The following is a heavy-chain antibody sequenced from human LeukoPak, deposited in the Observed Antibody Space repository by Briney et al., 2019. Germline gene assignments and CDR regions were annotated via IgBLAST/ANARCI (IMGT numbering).Heavy chain of an antibody. Sequence: GRSLRPSCAASGFSFSSYGMHWVRQPPGKGLEWVAVLSYDGSEKYYADSVKGRFTISRDNSKNTLYLQMNSLRPEDTAVYYCAKVEYSSLYYYYGMDVWGQGTTVTVSS. V-gene: IGHV3-30*18. D-gene: IGHD6-6*01. J-gene: IGHJ6*02. CDR1: GFSFSSYG. CDR3: AKVEYSSLYYYYGMDV. CDR2: LSYDGSEK.